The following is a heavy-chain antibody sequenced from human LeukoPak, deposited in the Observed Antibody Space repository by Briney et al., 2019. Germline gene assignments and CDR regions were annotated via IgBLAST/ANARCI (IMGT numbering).Heavy chain of an antibody. V-gene: IGHV4-59*08. CDR1: GGSISNYY. Sequence: SETLSLTCTVSGGSISNYYWSWIRQPPGKGLEWIGSIYHSGSTHYNPSLKSRVTISVDTSKNQFSLKLSSVTAADTAVYYCARNTTEVVTSKWSDPWGQGTLVTVSS. CDR3: ARNTTEVVTSKWSDP. J-gene: IGHJ5*02. D-gene: IGHD2-21*02. CDR2: IYHSGST.